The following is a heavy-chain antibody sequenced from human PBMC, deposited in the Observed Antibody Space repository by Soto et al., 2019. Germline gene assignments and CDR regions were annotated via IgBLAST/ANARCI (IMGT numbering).Heavy chain of an antibody. Sequence: GGSLRLSCAASGFTFDDCTMHWVRQAPGKGLEWVSLISWDGGSTYYADSVKGRFTISRDNSKNSLYLQMNSLRTEDTALYYCAKGTYYYGSGKLDYFDYWGQGTLVTVSS. D-gene: IGHD3-10*01. CDR1: GFTFDDCT. V-gene: IGHV3-43*01. J-gene: IGHJ4*02. CDR3: AKGTYYYGSGKLDYFDY. CDR2: ISWDGGST.